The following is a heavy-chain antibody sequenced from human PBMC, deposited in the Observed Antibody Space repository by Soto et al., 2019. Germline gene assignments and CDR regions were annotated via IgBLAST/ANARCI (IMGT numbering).Heavy chain of an antibody. CDR3: ARDRGPSSGYYPDWFDP. CDR2: LIPIFGTA. Sequence: QVQLVQSGAEVKKPGSSVKVSCKASGGTFSSYAISWVRQAPGQGLEWMGELIPIFGTANYAQKFQGRVTITADESTSTAYMELSSLRSEDTAVYYCARDRGPSSGYYPDWFDPWGQGTLVTVSS. CDR1: GGTFSSYA. D-gene: IGHD3-22*01. V-gene: IGHV1-69*12. J-gene: IGHJ5*02.